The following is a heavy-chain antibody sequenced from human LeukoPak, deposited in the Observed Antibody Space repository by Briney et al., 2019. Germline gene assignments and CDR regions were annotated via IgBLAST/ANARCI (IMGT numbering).Heavy chain of an antibody. J-gene: IGHJ4*02. CDR1: GFTFDDYA. CDR2: ISWNSGSI. Sequence: GGSLRLSCAASGFTFDDYAMHWVRQAPGKGLEWVSGISWNSGSIGYADSVKGRFTISRDNDKNSLYLQMNSLRAEDTALYYCAKDNHGDYEGQIDYWGQGTLVTVSS. D-gene: IGHD4-17*01. CDR3: AKDNHGDYEGQIDY. V-gene: IGHV3-9*01.